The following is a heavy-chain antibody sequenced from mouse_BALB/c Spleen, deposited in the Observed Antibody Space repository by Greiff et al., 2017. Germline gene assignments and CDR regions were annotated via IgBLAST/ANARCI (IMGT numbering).Heavy chain of an antibody. CDR2: ISSGGSYT. J-gene: IGHJ2*01. D-gene: IGHD2-1*01. CDR1: GFTFSSYG. CDR3: ARRDGNYPCFDY. Sequence: EVKLMESGGDLVKPGGSLKLSCAASGFTFSSYGMSWVRQTPDKRLEWVATISSGGSYTYYPDSVKGRFTISRDNAKNTLYLQMSSLKSGDTAMYYCARRDGNYPCFDYWGQGTTLTVSS. V-gene: IGHV5-6*01.